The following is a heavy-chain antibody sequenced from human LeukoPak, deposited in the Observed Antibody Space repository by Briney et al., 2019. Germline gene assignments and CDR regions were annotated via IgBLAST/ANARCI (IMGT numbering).Heavy chain of an antibody. J-gene: IGHJ3*02. Sequence: GGSLRLSCAAPGFTFSSYAMHRVRQAPGKGLEYVSAISSNGGSTYYANSVKGRFTISRDNSKNTLYLQMGSLRAEDMAVYYCARAPFDYYDSSGPRAFDIWGQGTMVTVSS. V-gene: IGHV3-64*01. CDR2: ISSNGGST. CDR3: ARAPFDYYDSSGPRAFDI. D-gene: IGHD3-22*01. CDR1: GFTFSSYA.